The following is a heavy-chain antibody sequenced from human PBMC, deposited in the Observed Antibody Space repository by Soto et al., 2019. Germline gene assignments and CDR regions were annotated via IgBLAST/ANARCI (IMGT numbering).Heavy chain of an antibody. V-gene: IGHV4-31*03. CDR2: IYYSGST. Sequence: SETLSLTCTVSGGSISSGGYYWSWIRQHPGKGLEWIGYIYYSGSTYYNPSLESRVTISVDTSKNQFSLKLSSVTAADTAVYYCARDVEVPAAMEYYYYYYMDVWGKGTTVTVSS. CDR3: ARDVEVPAAMEYYYYYYMDV. CDR1: GGSISSGGYY. J-gene: IGHJ6*03. D-gene: IGHD2-2*01.